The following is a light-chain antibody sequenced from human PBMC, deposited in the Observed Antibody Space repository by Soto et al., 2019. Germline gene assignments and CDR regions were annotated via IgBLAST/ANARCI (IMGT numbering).Light chain of an antibody. J-gene: IGKJ1*01. CDR3: QQYNSQT. CDR2: DAS. Sequence: DIQMTQSPSTLSASVGDRVTSTCRASQSISSWLAWYQQKPGKAPKLLIYDASSLESGVPSRFSGSGSGTEFTLTISSLQPDDFATYYCQQYNSQTFGQGTKVEIK. V-gene: IGKV1-5*01. CDR1: QSISSW.